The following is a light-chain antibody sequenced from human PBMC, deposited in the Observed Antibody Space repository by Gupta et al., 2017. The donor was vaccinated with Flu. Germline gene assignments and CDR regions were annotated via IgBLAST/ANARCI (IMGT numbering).Light chain of an antibody. CDR1: NVGTKY. CDR3: QVWGSKGA. V-gene: IGLV3-9*01. J-gene: IGLJ1*01. CDR2: RDT. Sequence: SFELTQPLSVSVALGQTARFTCGGNNVGTKYVHWYQQKPGQAPVLVIYRDTNRPSGIPERFSGSNSGNTASLTISRAQAGDEADYYCQVWGSKGAFGTGTKVTVL.